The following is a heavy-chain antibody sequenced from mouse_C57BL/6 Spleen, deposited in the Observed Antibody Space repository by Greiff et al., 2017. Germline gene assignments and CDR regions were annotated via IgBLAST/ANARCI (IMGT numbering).Heavy chain of an antibody. V-gene: IGHV1-15*01. CDR3: TYGSSYAWFAY. CDR2: IDPETGGT. CDR1: GYTFTDYE. D-gene: IGHD1-1*01. J-gene: IGHJ3*01. Sequence: VHLVESGAELVRPGASVTLSCKASGYTFTDYEMHWVKQTPVHGLEWIGAIDPETGGTAYNQKFKGKAILTADKSSSTAYMEHRSLTSEDSAVYYCTYGSSYAWFAYWGQGTLVTVSA.